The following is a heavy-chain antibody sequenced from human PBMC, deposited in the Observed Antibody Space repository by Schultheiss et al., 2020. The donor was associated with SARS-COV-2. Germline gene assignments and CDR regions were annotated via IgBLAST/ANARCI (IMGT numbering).Heavy chain of an antibody. CDR1: GGSISSGSYY. CDR2: IYTSGST. J-gene: IGHJ4*02. V-gene: IGHV4-61*02. CDR3: ARGMITFGGVIVDY. Sequence: SETLSLTCTVSGGSISSGSYYWSWIRQPAGKGLEWIGRIYTSGSTNYNPSLKSRVTISVDTSKNQFSLKLSSVTAADTAVYYCARGMITFGGVIVDYWGQGTLVTVSS. D-gene: IGHD3-16*02.